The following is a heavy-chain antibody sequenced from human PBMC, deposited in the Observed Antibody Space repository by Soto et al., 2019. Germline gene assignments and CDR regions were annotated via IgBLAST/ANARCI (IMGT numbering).Heavy chain of an antibody. CDR2: IRNKANSYTT. D-gene: IGHD2-2*01. CDR1: GFTFSDHY. J-gene: IGHJ6*02. Sequence: PXGSLRLTCAASGFTFSDHYMDWGRQAPGKGLEWVGRIRNKANSYTTEYAASVKGRFTISRDDSKNSLYLQMNSLKTEDTAVYYCARGGYCSSTSSHSDYYGMDVWGRGTTVTVSS. CDR3: ARGGYCSSTSSHSDYYGMDV. V-gene: IGHV3-72*01.